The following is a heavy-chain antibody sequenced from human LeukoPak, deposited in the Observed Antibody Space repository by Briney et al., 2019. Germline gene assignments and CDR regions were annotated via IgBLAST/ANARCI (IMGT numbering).Heavy chain of an antibody. D-gene: IGHD2-21*01. J-gene: IGHJ4*02. CDR2: IYYSGNT. V-gene: IGHV4-39*01. CDR3: ARVDWYEGLDY. CDR1: GGSISSSSYY. Sequence: SETLSLTCTVSGGSISSSSYYWGWIRQPPGKGLEWIGSIYYSGNTYYNPSLKSRVTISVDKSKNQFSLRLSSVTAADTAVYYCARVDWYEGLDYWGQGTLVTVSS.